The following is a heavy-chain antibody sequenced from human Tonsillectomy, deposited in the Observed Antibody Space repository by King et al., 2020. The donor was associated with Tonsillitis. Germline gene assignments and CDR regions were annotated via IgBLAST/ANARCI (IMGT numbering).Heavy chain of an antibody. J-gene: IGHJ4*02. D-gene: IGHD3-10*01. CDR1: GFIFRGSA. CDR2: IKSKPNSYAT. V-gene: IGHV3-73*02. Sequence: VQLVESGGGVVQPGGSLKLSCAASGFIFRGSAMHWVRQASGKGLEWVGRIKSKPNSYATAYGASVKGRFTISRDDSKYSMYLHMSSLKTDDMAVYYCTRGDAPGFGVYADYWGQGTLVPVSS. CDR3: TRGDAPGFGVYADY.